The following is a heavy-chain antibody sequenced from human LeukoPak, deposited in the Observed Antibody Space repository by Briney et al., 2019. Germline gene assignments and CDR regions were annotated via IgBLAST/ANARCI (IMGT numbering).Heavy chain of an antibody. CDR3: ARGPGYSSGWYIFDY. CDR2: IYYSGST. CDR1: GGSISYYY. J-gene: IGHJ4*02. Sequence: SETLSLTCTVSGGSISYYYWSWIRQPPGKGLEWIGYIYYSGSTNYNPSLKSRVTISVDTSKNQFSLKLSSVTAADTAVYYCARGPGYSSGWYIFDYWGQGTLVTVSS. D-gene: IGHD6-19*01. V-gene: IGHV4-59*01.